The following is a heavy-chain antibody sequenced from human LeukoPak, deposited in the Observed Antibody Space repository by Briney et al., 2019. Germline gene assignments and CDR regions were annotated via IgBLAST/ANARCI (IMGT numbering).Heavy chain of an antibody. CDR2: IFSNGGST. V-gene: IGHV3-64*02. CDR3: ARITMGATIANFYYYHMDV. J-gene: IGHJ6*03. D-gene: IGHD3-3*01. Sequence: PGGSLRLSCAAYGVTFSHYSMHWVRQAPGKGLECVSAIFSNGGSTHYADSVKGRFTISRDNSKNTLYLQMDSLRAEDMAVYYCARITMGATIANFYYYHMDVWGKGATVTVSS. CDR1: GVTFSHYS.